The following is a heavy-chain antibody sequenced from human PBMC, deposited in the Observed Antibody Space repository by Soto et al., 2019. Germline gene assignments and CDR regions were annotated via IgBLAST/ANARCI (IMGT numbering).Heavy chain of an antibody. J-gene: IGHJ5*02. V-gene: IGHV3-48*02. CDR2: ITSSSSTL. D-gene: IGHD2-8*01. Sequence: LGLCCAASGFTFSRDRMNWVRQAPGKVLEWISYITSSSSTLYYADSVKGRFTISRDNAKNSLYLQVNSLRDEDTAMYYCARDNGMAGSFDPWGQGTTVTVSS. CDR3: ARDNGMAGSFDP. CDR1: GFTFSRDR.